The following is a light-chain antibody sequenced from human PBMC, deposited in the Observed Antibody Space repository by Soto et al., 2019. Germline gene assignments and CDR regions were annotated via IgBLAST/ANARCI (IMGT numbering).Light chain of an antibody. V-gene: IGKV2-28*01. Sequence: IVMTQSPLSLPVTPGEPASISCRSSQSLLQSNGKNYLDWYLQKPGQSPRLLIYLGSNRASGVPDRFSGSGSGTDFTLTISRAEAEDVGVYYCMQALDTRTFGQGTKVEIK. CDR3: MQALDTRT. J-gene: IGKJ1*01. CDR2: LGS. CDR1: QSLLQSNGKNY.